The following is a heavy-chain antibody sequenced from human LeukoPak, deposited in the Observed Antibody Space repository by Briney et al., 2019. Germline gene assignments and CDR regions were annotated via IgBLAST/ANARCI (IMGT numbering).Heavy chain of an antibody. V-gene: IGHV3-23*01. Sequence: GGSLRLSCVASGFTFGSYDMSWVRQAPGKGLEWVSGISNDVLSTYYADSVKGRFTISRDNSKNTLYLQMNSLRAEDTAIYYCVKDYGPWYFDWWGQGTLVTVSS. J-gene: IGHJ4*02. D-gene: IGHD3-10*01. CDR2: ISNDVLST. CDR3: VKDYGPWYFDW. CDR1: GFTFGSYD.